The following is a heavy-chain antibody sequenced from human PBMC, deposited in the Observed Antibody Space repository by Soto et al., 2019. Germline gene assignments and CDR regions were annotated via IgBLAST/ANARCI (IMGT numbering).Heavy chain of an antibody. CDR1: GYTFSSYY. V-gene: IGHV1-46*01. J-gene: IGHJ3*02. Sequence: ASVKVSCKASGYTFSSYYMNWVRQAPGQGLEWLGIINPSGGYTTYAQRFLGRVTMTTDTSTSTAYMELRSLRSDDTAVYYCARVALLWFGELLYPDAFDIWGQGTMVTVSS. CDR2: INPSGGYT. CDR3: ARVALLWFGELLYPDAFDI. D-gene: IGHD3-10*01.